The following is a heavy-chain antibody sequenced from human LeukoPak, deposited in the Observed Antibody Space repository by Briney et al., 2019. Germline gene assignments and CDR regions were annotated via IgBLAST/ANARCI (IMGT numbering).Heavy chain of an antibody. V-gene: IGHV4-39*01. CDR3: ARRGGSGRSFDY. Sequence: ASETLSLTCTVSGGSISSSSYYWGWIRQPPGKGLEWLGSIYSSGSTYYNPSLKSRVTISVDTSKNQFSLNLSSVPASDTAVYYCARRGGSGRSFDYWGQGILVTVSS. CDR2: IYSSGST. J-gene: IGHJ4*02. CDR1: GGSISSSSYY. D-gene: IGHD3-10*01.